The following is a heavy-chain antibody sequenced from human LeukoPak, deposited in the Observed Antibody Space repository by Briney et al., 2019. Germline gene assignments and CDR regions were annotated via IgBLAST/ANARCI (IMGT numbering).Heavy chain of an antibody. CDR2: ISGSGGSS. CDR1: GFTFSSYA. CDR3: ASLDVVVVAATDY. Sequence: GGSLRLSCAASGFTFSSYAMSWVRQAPGKGLEWVSAISGSGGSSYYADSVKGRFTISRDNSKNTLYLQMNSLRAEDTAVYYCASLDVVVVAATDYWGQGTLVTVSS. V-gene: IGHV3-23*01. D-gene: IGHD2-15*01. J-gene: IGHJ4*02.